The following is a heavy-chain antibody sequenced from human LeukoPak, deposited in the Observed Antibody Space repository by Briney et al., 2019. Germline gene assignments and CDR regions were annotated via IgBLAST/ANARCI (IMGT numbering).Heavy chain of an antibody. Sequence: GRSLRLSCAASGFTFSSYAMHWVRQAPGKGLEWVAVISYDGSNKYYADSVKGRFTISRDNSKNTLYLQMNSLRAEDTAVYYCARDQRDYYDSIGFDYWGQGTLVTVSS. J-gene: IGHJ4*02. V-gene: IGHV3-30-3*01. CDR3: ARDQRDYYDSIGFDY. CDR1: GFTFSSYA. D-gene: IGHD3-22*01. CDR2: ISYDGSNK.